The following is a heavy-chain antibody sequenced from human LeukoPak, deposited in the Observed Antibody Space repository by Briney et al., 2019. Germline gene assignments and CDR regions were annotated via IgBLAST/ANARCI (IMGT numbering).Heavy chain of an antibody. CDR3: ARGYYGSGSHFYHMDV. CDR1: VGPFSGYY. CDR2: INHSGST. J-gene: IGHJ6*03. Sequence: PSETLSLTCAVYVGPFSGYYWSWIRQPPGKGLEWIGEINHSGSTNYNSSLKSRVTISVDTSKNQFSLKLSSVTAADTAVYYCARGYYGSGSHFYHMDVWGKGTTITVS. V-gene: IGHV4-34*01. D-gene: IGHD3-10*01.